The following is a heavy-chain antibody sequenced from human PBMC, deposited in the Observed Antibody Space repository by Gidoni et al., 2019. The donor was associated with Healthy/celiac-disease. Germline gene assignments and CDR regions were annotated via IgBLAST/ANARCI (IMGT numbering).Heavy chain of an antibody. V-gene: IGHV3-53*01. CDR3: ARDGIAVAEGVYYGMDV. CDR2: IYSGGST. Sequence: EVQLVEPGGGLLPPGGSLRLSCAASGFPVTRNYKSWVRQDPGKGLQWVSVIYSGGSTYYADYVKGRFTSSRDNSKNTLYLQMNSLRAEDTAVYYCARDGIAVAEGVYYGMDVWGQGTTVTVSS. D-gene: IGHD6-19*01. J-gene: IGHJ6*02. CDR1: GFPVTRNY.